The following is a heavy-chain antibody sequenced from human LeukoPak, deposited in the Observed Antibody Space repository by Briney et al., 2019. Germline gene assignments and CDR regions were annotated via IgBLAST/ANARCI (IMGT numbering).Heavy chain of an antibody. Sequence: ASVKVSCKVSGYTLTELSMHWVRQAPGQGLEWMGIINPSGGSTSYAQKFQGRVTMTRDTSTSTVYMELSSLRSEDTAVYYCARAGGYDNYYMDVWGKGTTVTVSS. V-gene: IGHV1-46*01. CDR3: ARAGGYDNYYMDV. D-gene: IGHD5-12*01. CDR1: GYTLTELS. CDR2: INPSGGST. J-gene: IGHJ6*03.